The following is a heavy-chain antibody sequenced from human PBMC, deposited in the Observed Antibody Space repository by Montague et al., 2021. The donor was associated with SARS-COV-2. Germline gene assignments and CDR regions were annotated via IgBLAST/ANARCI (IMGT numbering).Heavy chain of an antibody. D-gene: IGHD4-11*01. CDR2: ISSSSSYI. J-gene: IGHJ6*02. V-gene: IGHV3-21*01. CDR1: SGSFRGYY. CDR3: ASELHPNYYYGMDV. Sequence: ETLSLTCAVSSGSFRGYYWSWVRQAPGKGLEWVSSISSSSSYIYYADSVKGRFTISRDNAKNSLYLQMNSLRAEDTAVYYCASELHPNYYYGMDVWGQGTTVTVSS.